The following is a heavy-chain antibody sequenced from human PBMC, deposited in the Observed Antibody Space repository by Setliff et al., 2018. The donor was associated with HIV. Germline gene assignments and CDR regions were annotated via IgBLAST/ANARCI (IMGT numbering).Heavy chain of an antibody. D-gene: IGHD6-13*01. CDR1: GYRFSSYG. CDR2: INVHNGDT. CDR3: ARGLPADGYAFDL. V-gene: IGHV1-18*01. J-gene: IGHJ3*01. Sequence: ASVKVSCKASGYRFSSYGITWVRHAPGQGIEWMGWINVHNGDTKLAQRFQDRLTMTTDTSPTTAYMDLRSLRSDDTAVYYCARGLPADGYAFDLWGQGTMVTVSS.